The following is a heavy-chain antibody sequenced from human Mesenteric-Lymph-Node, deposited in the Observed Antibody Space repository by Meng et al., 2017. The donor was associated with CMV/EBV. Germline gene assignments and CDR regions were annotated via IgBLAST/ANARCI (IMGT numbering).Heavy chain of an antibody. CDR3: ARAAADEIYYYGMDV. D-gene: IGHD6-13*01. CDR2: ISGGGGTT. CDR1: GFTFSDYY. V-gene: IGHV3-11*04. Sequence: GESLKISCAASGFTFSDYYMKWNRQAPGEGLEWVSVISGGGGTTYYAASVKGRFTISRDNAKNSLYLQMNSLRAEDTAVYYCARAAADEIYYYGMDVWGQGTTVTVSS. J-gene: IGHJ6*02.